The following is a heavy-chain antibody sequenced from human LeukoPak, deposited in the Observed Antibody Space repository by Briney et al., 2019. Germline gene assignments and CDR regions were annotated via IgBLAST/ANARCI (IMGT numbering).Heavy chain of an antibody. D-gene: IGHD2-2*01. Sequence: SETLSLTCSVSGGSIRNISYYWGWIRQPPGKGLEWIGSVYYSGNTESNPSLKSRLTISADTSKNQFSLKLSSVTAADTAVYYCARHGSFCSTPGCLYNWFDPWGQGTLVTVSS. CDR2: VYYSGNT. J-gene: IGHJ5*02. CDR1: GGSIRNISYY. CDR3: ARHGSFCSTPGCLYNWFDP. V-gene: IGHV4-39*01.